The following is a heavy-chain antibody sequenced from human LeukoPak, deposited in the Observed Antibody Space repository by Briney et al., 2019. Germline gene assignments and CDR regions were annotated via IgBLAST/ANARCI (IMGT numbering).Heavy chain of an antibody. V-gene: IGHV3-74*01. CDR3: ARGYYYYYGMDV. Sequence: GGSLRLSCAASGFTFSSYWMHWVRQAPGKGLVWVSRINSDGSSTSYADSVKGRFTISRDNAKNTLYLQMNSLGAEDTAVYYCARGYYYYYGMDVWGQGTTVTVSS. CDR1: GFTFSSYW. CDR2: INSDGSST. J-gene: IGHJ6*02.